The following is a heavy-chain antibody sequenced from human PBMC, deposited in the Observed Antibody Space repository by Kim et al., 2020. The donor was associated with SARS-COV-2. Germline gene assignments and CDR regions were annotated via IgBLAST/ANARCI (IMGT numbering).Heavy chain of an antibody. D-gene: IGHD2-2*01. J-gene: IGHJ6*02. CDR1: GYTFTGYY. V-gene: IGHV1-2*06. CDR2: INPNSGGT. CDR3: ARERLGYCSSTNPSGTCYYGMDV. Sequence: SVKVSCKASGYTFTGYYMHWVRQAPGQGLEWMGRINPNSGGTNYAQKFQGRVTMTRDTSISTAYMELSRLRSDDTAVYYCARERLGYCSSTNPSGTCYYGMDVWGQGTTVTVSS.